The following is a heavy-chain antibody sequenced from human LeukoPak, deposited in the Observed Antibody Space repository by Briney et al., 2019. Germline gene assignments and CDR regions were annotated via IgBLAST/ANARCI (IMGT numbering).Heavy chain of an antibody. V-gene: IGHV4-39*01. Sequence: SETLSLTCTVSGASIISSNYYWGWIRQPPGKGLEWIGSIYYSVSTYYNPSHKSRVTISVDTSKNQFSLKLSSVTAADTAVYYCARHYSVNRAWFDPWGQGTLVTVSS. CDR3: ARHYSVNRAWFDP. D-gene: IGHD1-14*01. CDR1: GASIISSNYY. J-gene: IGHJ5*02. CDR2: IYYSVST.